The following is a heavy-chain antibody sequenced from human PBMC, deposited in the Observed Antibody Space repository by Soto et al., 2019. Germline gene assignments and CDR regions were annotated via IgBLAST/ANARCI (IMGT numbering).Heavy chain of an antibody. J-gene: IGHJ4*02. CDR3: ARDRGYTYGFDF. CDR2: ISSDRSTI. CDR1: GFTFSSYG. D-gene: IGHD5-18*01. Sequence: PGGSLRLSCAASGFTFSSYGMHWVRQAPGKGLEWVAFISSDRSTIYYADSVKGRFTISRDNAKNSLYLQMNSLRDEDTAVYYCARDRGYTYGFDFWGQGALVTVSS. V-gene: IGHV3-48*02.